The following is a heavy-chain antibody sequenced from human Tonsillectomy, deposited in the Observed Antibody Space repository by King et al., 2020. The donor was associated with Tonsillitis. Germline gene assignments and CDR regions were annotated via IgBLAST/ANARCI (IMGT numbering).Heavy chain of an antibody. D-gene: IGHD1-26*01. CDR2: SYYSVST. CDR3: AREGGRYFGFRY. J-gene: IGHJ4*02. Sequence: QLQESGPGLVKPSETLSLTCTVSGGSVSSGSYYWSWIRQPPGKGLEWIGYSYYSVSTNYNPSLKSRVTISVDTSKNEFSLKLSSVTAADTAVYYCAREGGRYFGFRYWGQGTLVTVSS. V-gene: IGHV4-61*01. CDR1: GGSVSSGSYY.